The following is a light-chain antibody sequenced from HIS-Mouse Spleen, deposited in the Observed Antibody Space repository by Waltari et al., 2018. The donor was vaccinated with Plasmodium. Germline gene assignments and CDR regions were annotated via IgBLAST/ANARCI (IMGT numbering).Light chain of an antibody. CDR3: NSRDSSGNHLGVV. CDR1: SRDVGGYNY. CDR2: AVS. V-gene: IGLV2-11*02. Sequence: QSALTQPRSVSGSPGQSVTISCTGTSRDVGGYNYVSLTQQHPGNAPKLMIYAVSKRPSGVPDRFSGSKSGNTASLTISGLQAEDEADYYCNSRDSSGNHLGVVFGGGTKLTVL. J-gene: IGLJ2*01.